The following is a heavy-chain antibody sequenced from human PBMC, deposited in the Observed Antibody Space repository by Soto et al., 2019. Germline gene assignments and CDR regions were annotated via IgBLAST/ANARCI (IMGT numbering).Heavy chain of an antibody. J-gene: IGHJ4*02. CDR1: GGSISNYY. Sequence: SETLSLTCTVSGGSISNYYWSWIRQPPGKGLEWIGRIHYSGTTNYNPSLKSRVTISVDTSNNQFSLKLSSVTAADTAVYYCARNYYSDSSGYSYYFDYWGQGTLVTVSS. D-gene: IGHD3-22*01. CDR3: ARNYYSDSSGYSYYFDY. V-gene: IGHV4-59*01. CDR2: IHYSGTT.